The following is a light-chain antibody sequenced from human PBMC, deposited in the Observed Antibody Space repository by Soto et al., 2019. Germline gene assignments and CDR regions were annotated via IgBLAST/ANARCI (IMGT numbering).Light chain of an antibody. CDR1: QSVSSSY. CDR2: GAS. V-gene: IGKV3-20*01. J-gene: IGKJ4*01. CDR3: QQYGSSLT. Sequence: EIVLTQSPGTLSLSPGERATLSCRASQSVSSSYLAWYQQKPGQAPRLLIYGASSRATGIQDRFSGSGSGTEFTLTISRLEPEDFAVYYCQQYGSSLTCGGGTKVDIK.